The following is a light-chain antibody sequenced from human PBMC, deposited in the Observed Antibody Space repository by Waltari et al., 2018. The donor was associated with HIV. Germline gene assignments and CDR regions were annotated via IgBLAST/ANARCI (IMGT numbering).Light chain of an antibody. CDR1: SSDVGGYNY. Sequence: QSALTQPRSVSGSLGQSVTISCTVISSDVGGYNYVSWYQQHPGKAPKLLIFDVTKLPLGVPDRCSGPKSGATASLTISGVQSEDEADYYCCSYAGSYDFDVVFGGGTNLTVL. CDR3: CSYAGSYDFDVV. V-gene: IGLV2-11*01. CDR2: DVT. J-gene: IGLJ2*01.